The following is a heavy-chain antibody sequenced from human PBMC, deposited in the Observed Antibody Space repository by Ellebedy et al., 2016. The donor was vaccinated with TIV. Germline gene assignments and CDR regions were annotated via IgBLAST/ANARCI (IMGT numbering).Heavy chain of an antibody. CDR2: ITESGGNT. J-gene: IGHJ3*01. V-gene: IGHV3-53*05. Sequence: GESLKISCAASGFTVTTNYMNWVRQAPGKGLEWVSSITESGGNTYYADSVKGRFTISRDNSKDTLFLQMNSLKPEDTALYYCVKDMAPGGSDLWGQGTMVTVSS. CDR3: VKDMAPGGSDL. D-gene: IGHD3-10*01. CDR1: GFTVTTNY.